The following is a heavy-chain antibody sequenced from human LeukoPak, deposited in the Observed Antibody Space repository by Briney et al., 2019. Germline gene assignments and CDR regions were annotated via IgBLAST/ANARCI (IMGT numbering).Heavy chain of an antibody. V-gene: IGHV3-74*01. CDR3: ARRRCSSTSCFFDY. CDR1: GFTFSSYW. D-gene: IGHD2-2*01. J-gene: IGHJ4*02. Sequence: GGSLRLSCAASGFTFSSYWMHWVRQAPGKGLVWVSRINSDGSSTSYADSVKGRFTISRDNAKNSLFLQMNTLRAEDTAVYYCARRRCSSTSCFFDYWGQGSLVTVSS. CDR2: INSDGSST.